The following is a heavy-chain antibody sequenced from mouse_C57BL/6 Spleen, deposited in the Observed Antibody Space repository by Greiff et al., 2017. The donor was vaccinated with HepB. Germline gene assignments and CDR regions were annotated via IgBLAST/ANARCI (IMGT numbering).Heavy chain of an antibody. CDR1: GFTFSSYG. V-gene: IGHV5-6*01. CDR2: ISSGGSYT. D-gene: IGHD3-3*01. CDR3: ARLLGYAMDY. Sequence: EVKVVESGGDLVKPGGSLKLSCAASGFTFSSYGMSWVRQTPDKRLEWVATISSGGSYTYYPDSVKGRFTISRDNAKNTLYLQMSSLKSEDTAMYYCARLLGYAMDYWGQGTSVTVSS. J-gene: IGHJ4*01.